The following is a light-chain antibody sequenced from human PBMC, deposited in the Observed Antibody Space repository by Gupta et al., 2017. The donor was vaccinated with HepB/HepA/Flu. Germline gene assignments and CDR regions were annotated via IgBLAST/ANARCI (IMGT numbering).Light chain of an antibody. Sequence: DNQMTQSPSSLSASVGDRVTITCRSSQGIGTYLNWYQQKPGRAPKLLIYAASSVQTGVPSRFSGSGSGTDFTLAISSLQPEDFATYYCQQSNAIPFTFGPGTTIDIK. J-gene: IGKJ3*01. CDR2: AAS. V-gene: IGKV1-39*01. CDR3: QQSNAIPFT. CDR1: QGIGTY.